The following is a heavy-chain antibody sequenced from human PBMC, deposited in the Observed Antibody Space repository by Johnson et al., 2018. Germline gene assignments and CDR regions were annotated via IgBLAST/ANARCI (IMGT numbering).Heavy chain of an antibody. V-gene: IGHV3-11*01. CDR3: ARDYVVGAFDV. Sequence: VQLVESGGGLVKPGGSLRLSCAASGFTFSDYYMSWIRQAPGMGLEWISYISNSGTITYYADSVKGRFTVSRDNAKTSLYLQMNSLRVEDTAVYYCARDYVVGAFDVWGQGTMLTVSS. D-gene: IGHD3-10*02. J-gene: IGHJ3*01. CDR1: GFTFSDYY. CDR2: ISNSGTIT.